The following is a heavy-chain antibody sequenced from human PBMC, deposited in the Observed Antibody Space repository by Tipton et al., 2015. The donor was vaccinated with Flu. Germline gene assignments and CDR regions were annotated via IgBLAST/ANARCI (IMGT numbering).Heavy chain of an antibody. D-gene: IGHD2/OR15-2a*01. CDR3: AKDKNEFYAFEN. Sequence: SLRLSCAASGFIFSTYGMHWVRQAPGKGLEWVAVIWYDGGNKYYADSVKGRFTISRDNSKNTVYLQMNSLRAEDTAVYYCAKDKNEFYAFENWAQGTLVTVSS. V-gene: IGHV3-33*06. J-gene: IGHJ4*02. CDR1: GFIFSTYG. CDR2: IWYDGGNK.